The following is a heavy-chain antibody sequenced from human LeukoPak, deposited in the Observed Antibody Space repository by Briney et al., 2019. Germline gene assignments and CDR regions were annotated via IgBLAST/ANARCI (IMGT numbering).Heavy chain of an antibody. D-gene: IGHD4-17*01. CDR3: ARSYGDSDGWFDP. CDR2: ISAYNGNT. Sequence: ASVKVSCKASGYTFTSYGISWVRQAPGQGLEWMGWISAYNGNTNYAQKLQGRVTMTTDTSTSTAYVELRSLRSDDTAVYYCARSYGDSDGWFDPWGQGTLVTVSS. V-gene: IGHV1-18*01. CDR1: GYTFTSYG. J-gene: IGHJ5*02.